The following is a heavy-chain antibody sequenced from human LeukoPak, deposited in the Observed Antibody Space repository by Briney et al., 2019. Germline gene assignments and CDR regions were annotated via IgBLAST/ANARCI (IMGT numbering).Heavy chain of an antibody. V-gene: IGHV4-59*01. CDR1: GGSISSYY. D-gene: IGHD6-19*01. CDR3: ASGVAGSFDFDY. Sequence: SETLSLTCTVSGGSISSYYWSWARQPPGKGLEWIGYIYYSGSTNYNPSLKSRVTISIDTSKNQFSLKVSSVTAADTAVYYCASGVAGSFDFDYWGQGTLVTVSS. J-gene: IGHJ4*02. CDR2: IYYSGST.